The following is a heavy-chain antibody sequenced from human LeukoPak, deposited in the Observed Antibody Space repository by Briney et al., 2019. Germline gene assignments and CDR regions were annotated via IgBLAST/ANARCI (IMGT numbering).Heavy chain of an antibody. CDR3: ARDQEAFDY. J-gene: IGHJ4*02. V-gene: IGHV1-46*01. Sequence: ASVKVSCKASGYSFTSNYIHWVRQAPGQGLEWMGMIYPRDGSTSYAQKFQGRVTVTRDTSTSTVHMELSGLRSEDTAVYYCARDQEAFDYWGQGTLVTVSA. CDR1: GYSFTSNY. CDR2: IYPRDGST.